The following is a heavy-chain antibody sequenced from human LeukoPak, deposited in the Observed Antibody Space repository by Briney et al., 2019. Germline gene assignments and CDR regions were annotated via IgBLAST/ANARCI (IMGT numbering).Heavy chain of an antibody. D-gene: IGHD3-10*01. CDR1: GGSISNNY. J-gene: IGHJ4*02. CDR2: IYSGST. CDR3: AIEGGSGTYYNG. V-gene: IGHV4-59*01. Sequence: SETLSLTCSVSGGSISNNYWSWTRQPPGKGLEWIGNIYSGSTNYNPSLKSRVTIPVDTSKSQFSLKLSSVTAADTAVYYCAIEGGSGTYYNGWGQGTLVTVSS.